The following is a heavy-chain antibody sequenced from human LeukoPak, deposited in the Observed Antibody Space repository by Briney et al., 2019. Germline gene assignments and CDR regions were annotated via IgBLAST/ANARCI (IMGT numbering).Heavy chain of an antibody. CDR2: ISGSGGST. CDR1: GFTFSSYG. Sequence: PGGSLRLSCAASGFTFSSYGMSWVRQAPGKGLEWVSAISGSGGSTYYADSVKGRFTISRDNSKNTLYLQMDSLRAEDTAVYYCAKLPYGSGSYYKNYFDYWGQGTLVTVSS. D-gene: IGHD3-10*01. CDR3: AKLPYGSGSYYKNYFDY. J-gene: IGHJ4*02. V-gene: IGHV3-23*01.